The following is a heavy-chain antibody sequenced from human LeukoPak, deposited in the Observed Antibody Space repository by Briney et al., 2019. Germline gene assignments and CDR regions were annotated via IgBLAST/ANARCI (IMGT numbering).Heavy chain of an antibody. V-gene: IGHV3-30*18. CDR1: GFTFSSGW. D-gene: IGHD2-21*02. Sequence: GGSLRLSCAASGFTFSSGWMGWVRQAPGKGLEWVAVISYDGSNKYYADSVKGRFTISRDNSKNTLYLQMNSLRAEDTAVYYCAKLAGDIVVVTAIPPDYWGQGTLVTVSS. CDR3: AKLAGDIVVVTAIPPDY. J-gene: IGHJ4*02. CDR2: ISYDGSNK.